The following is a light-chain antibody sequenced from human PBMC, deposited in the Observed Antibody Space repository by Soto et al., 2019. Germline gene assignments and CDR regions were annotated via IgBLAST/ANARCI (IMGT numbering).Light chain of an antibody. CDR1: SGHSSYI. J-gene: IGLJ3*02. V-gene: IGLV4-60*02. CDR2: LEGSGIY. CDR3: ETWDSNFIWV. Sequence: QSVLTQSSSASASLGSSVKLTCTLNSGHSSYIIAWHQQQPGKAPRFLMKLEGSGIYNKGSGVPDRFSGSSSGADRYLTISILQFEDEADYYCETWDSNFIWVFGGGTKLTVL.